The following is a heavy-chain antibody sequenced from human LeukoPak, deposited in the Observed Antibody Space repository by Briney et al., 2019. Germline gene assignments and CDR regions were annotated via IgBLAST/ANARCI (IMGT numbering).Heavy chain of an antibody. CDR3: VRSVDYFDNTGPHMMFDY. V-gene: IGHV4-59*02. J-gene: IGHJ4*02. D-gene: IGHD3-22*01. Sequence: SETLSLTCNVSGGSVTSHYWNWIRRPPGKGLEWIGYLYHTGITKYNPSLKSRVSMSVDTSKNQSFLKVNSVTAADTAVYHCVRSVDYFDNTGPHMMFDYWGQGSLVTVSS. CDR1: GGSVTSHY. CDR2: LYHTGIT.